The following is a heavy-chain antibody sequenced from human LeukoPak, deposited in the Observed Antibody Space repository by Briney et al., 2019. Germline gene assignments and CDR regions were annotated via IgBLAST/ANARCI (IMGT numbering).Heavy chain of an antibody. CDR2: VSGDGGRT. D-gene: IGHD4-11*01. CDR3: ARDRMSRAPTDFHH. Sequence: PGGSLRLSCAASGFTFDEFAMRWVRQAPGKGLEWVSFVSGDGGRTDYADSVKGRFTISRDNSKNSLYLQMNSLTAEDTAFYFCARDRMSRAPTDFHHWGQGTLVTVSA. V-gene: IGHV3-43*02. J-gene: IGHJ1*01. CDR1: GFTFDEFA.